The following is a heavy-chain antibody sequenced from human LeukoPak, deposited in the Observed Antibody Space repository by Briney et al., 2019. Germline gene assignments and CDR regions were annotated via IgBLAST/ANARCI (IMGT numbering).Heavy chain of an antibody. V-gene: IGHV3-21*01. CDR1: GFTFNNYN. Sequence: GGSLRLSCAASGFTFNNYNMNWVRQAPGKGLEWVSSISSSSSSYIYYADSVKGRFTISRDNARNSLSLQMNSLRAEDTAVYYCARDSPGYGSYTDWGQGTLVTVSS. D-gene: IGHD6-6*01. CDR3: ARDSPGYGSYTD. CDR2: ISSSSSSYI. J-gene: IGHJ4*02.